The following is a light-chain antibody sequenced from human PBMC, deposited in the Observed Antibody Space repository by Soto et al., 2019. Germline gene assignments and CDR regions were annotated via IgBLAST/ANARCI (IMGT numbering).Light chain of an antibody. CDR1: QSVSSY. CDR2: DAS. CDR3: QQRSNGPPALT. V-gene: IGKV3-11*01. Sequence: EIVLPPSPATLSLSPGEGATLSCRASQSVSSYLAWYQQKPGQAPRLLIYDASNRATGIPARFSGSGSGTDFTLTISSREPEDFAVYFCQQRSNGPPALTFGGGTKGEIK. J-gene: IGKJ4*01.